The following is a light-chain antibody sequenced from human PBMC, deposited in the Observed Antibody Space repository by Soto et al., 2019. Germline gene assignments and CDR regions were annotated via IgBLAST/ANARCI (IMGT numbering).Light chain of an antibody. CDR3: LQRSGWPWT. V-gene: IGKV3-11*01. CDR1: QSVSSY. J-gene: IGKJ1*01. Sequence: EIVLTQSPATLSLSPGERATLSCRASQSVSSYLAWYQQKPGQAPRLLIYDASNRATDIPARFSGSGSGTDFTFTISSLETEDFAVYYCLQRSGWPWTFGQGTKVEIK. CDR2: DAS.